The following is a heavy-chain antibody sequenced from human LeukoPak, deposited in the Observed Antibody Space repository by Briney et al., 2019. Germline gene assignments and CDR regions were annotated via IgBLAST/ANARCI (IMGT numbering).Heavy chain of an antibody. Sequence: PGGSLRLSCAASGFTFSSYSMNWVRQAPGKGLEWVSSISSSSSYIYYADSVKGRFTISRDNAKNSLCLQMNSLRAEDTAVYYCARDPYGSGSYYNDYCFDYWGQGTLFTVSS. CDR1: GFTFSSYS. D-gene: IGHD3-10*01. J-gene: IGHJ4*02. V-gene: IGHV3-21*01. CDR2: ISSSSSYI. CDR3: ARDPYGSGSYYNDYCFDY.